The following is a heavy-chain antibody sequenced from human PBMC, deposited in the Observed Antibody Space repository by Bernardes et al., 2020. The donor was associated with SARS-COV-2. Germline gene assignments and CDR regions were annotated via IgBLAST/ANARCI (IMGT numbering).Heavy chain of an antibody. V-gene: IGHV4-31*03. CDR2: IYYSGST. CDR3: ARALGITIFGVVIIEYFDY. CDR1: GGSISSGGYY. Sequence: TLSLTCTVSGGSISSGGYYWSWIRQHPGKGLEWIGYIYYSGSTYYNPSLKSRVTISVDTSKNQFSLKLSSVTAADTAVYYYARALGITIFGVVIIEYFDYWGQGTLVTVSS. J-gene: IGHJ4*02. D-gene: IGHD3-3*01.